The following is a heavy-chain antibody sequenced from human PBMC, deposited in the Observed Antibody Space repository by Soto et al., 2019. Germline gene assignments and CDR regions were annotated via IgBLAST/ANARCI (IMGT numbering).Heavy chain of an antibody. D-gene: IGHD2-8*01. J-gene: IGHJ6*02. CDR2: IKSKTDGGTT. CDR3: TTDTKCGNGVCYPYYYGLDV. Sequence: PGGSLRLSCAASGFTFSNAWMSWVRQAPGKGLEWVGRIKSKTDGGTTDYAAPVKGRFTISRDDSKNTVYLQMNGLKTEDAAVYYCTTDTKCGNGVCYPYYYGLDVWGQGTTVTVSS. CDR1: GFTFSNAW. V-gene: IGHV3-15*01.